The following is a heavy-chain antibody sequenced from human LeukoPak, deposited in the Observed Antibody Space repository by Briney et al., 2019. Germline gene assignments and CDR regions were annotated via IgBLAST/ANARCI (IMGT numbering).Heavy chain of an antibody. D-gene: IGHD5-12*01. J-gene: IGHJ4*02. CDR2: IYSSGSN. CDR1: GVSISGYF. Sequence: SGTLSRTCTVSGVSISGYFWSWIRQPAGKGLEGIGRIYSSGSNNYNPSLKSRVTMSLDTSKNHLSLNLSSVTAADTAVYYCAREPTSGREPTSGRPLDYWGQGTLVTVSS. V-gene: IGHV4-4*07. CDR3: AREPTSGREPTSGRPLDY.